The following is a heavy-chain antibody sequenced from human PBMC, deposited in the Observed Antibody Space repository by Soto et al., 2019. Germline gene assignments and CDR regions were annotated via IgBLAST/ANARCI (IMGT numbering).Heavy chain of an antibody. CDR3: ARETRYSWSDHCYGMDV. CDR1: GYTFTSYG. CDR2: ISAYNGNT. V-gene: IGHV1-18*01. D-gene: IGHD1-20*01. Sequence: ASVKVSCKASGYTFTSYGISWVRQAPGQGLEWMGWISAYNGNTNYAQKLQGRVTMTTDTSTSTAYMELRSLRSDDTAVYYCARETRYSWSDHCYGMDVWGQGTTVTVSS. J-gene: IGHJ6*02.